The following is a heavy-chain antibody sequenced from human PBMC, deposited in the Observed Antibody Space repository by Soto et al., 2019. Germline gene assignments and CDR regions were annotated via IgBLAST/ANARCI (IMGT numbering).Heavy chain of an antibody. CDR2: INPIGGST. CDR3: AREQIGASYYYDSSGYSARRYGMDV. V-gene: IGHV1-46*01. D-gene: IGHD3-22*01. Sequence: GASVKVSCKASGYTFTSYYMHWVRQAPGQGLEWMGIINPIGGSTSYAQKFQGRVTMTRDTSTSTVYMELSSLRSEDTAVYYCAREQIGASYYYDSSGYSARRYGMDVWGQGTTVTVSS. J-gene: IGHJ6*02. CDR1: GYTFTSYY.